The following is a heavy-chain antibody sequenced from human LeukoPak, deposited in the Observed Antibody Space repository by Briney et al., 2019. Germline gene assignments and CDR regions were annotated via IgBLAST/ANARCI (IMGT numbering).Heavy chain of an antibody. J-gene: IGHJ6*02. CDR1: GGSISSYY. Sequence: SSETLSLTCTVSGGSISSYYWSWIRQPPGKGLEWIGYIYYSGSTNYNPSLKSRVTISVDTSKNQFSLKLSSVTAADTAVYYCARYGYYVGMDVWGQGTTVTVSS. V-gene: IGHV4-59*01. CDR2: IYYSGST. D-gene: IGHD4-17*01. CDR3: ARYGYYVGMDV.